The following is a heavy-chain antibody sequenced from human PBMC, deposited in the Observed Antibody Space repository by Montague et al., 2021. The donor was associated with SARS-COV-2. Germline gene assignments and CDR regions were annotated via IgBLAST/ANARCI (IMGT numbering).Heavy chain of an antibody. CDR3: AIYSSGWCGWGFDY. CDR1: GFTFSSYE. V-gene: IGHV3-48*03. CDR2: ISSSGSTI. Sequence: SLRLSCAASGFTFSSYEMNWVRQAPGKGLEWVSYISSSGSTIYYADSVKGRFTISRDNAKNSLYLQMNSLRAEDTAVYYCAIYSSGWCGWGFDYWGQGTLVTVSS. D-gene: IGHD6-19*01. J-gene: IGHJ4*02.